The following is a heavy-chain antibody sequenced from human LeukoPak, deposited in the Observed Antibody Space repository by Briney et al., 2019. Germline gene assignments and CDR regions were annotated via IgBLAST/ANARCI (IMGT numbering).Heavy chain of an antibody. J-gene: IGHJ4*02. V-gene: IGHV1-3*01. CDR1: GYTFTNYA. CDR3: ARSGSRSGSA. Sequence: ASVKASCKASGYTFTNYAMNWVRQAPGQGLEWMGWINAGNGNTKYSQKFQGRVTITRDTSASTAYMELSSLRSEDTAVYYCARSGSRSGSAWGQGTLVTVSS. D-gene: IGHD1-26*01. CDR2: INAGNGNT.